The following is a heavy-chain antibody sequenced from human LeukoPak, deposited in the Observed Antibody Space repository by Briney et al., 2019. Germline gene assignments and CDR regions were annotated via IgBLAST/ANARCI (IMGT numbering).Heavy chain of an antibody. CDR3: AKRSTKDSGFAF. V-gene: IGHV4-39*01. J-gene: IGHJ4*02. CDR2: IYDSANT. D-gene: IGHD1-26*01. CDR1: GGSINSGYYY. Sequence: PSETLSLTCTVSGGSINSGYYYWTWLRQPPGEGPEWLGTIYDSANTYYNPSLRGRVTMSLDTSKSQFSLHLSSVTAADTAVYYCAKRSTKDSGFAFWGQGTLVTVS.